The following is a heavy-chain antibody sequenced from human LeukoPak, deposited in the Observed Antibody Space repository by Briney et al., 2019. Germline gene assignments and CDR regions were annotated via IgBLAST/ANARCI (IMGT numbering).Heavy chain of an antibody. CDR3: ARWGPDDAFDI. J-gene: IGHJ3*02. D-gene: IGHD3-16*01. CDR2: IYHSGST. V-gene: IGHV4-30-2*01. CDR1: GGSISSGGYS. Sequence: PSETLSLTCAVSGGSISSGGYSWNWIRQPPGKGLEWIGYIYHSGSTYYNPSLKSRVTISVDRSKNQFSLKLSSVTAADTAVYYCARWGPDDAFDIWGQGTMVTVSS.